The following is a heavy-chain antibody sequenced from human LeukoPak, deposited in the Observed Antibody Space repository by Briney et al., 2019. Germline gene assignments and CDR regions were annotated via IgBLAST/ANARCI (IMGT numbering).Heavy chain of an antibody. J-gene: IGHJ6*02. Sequence: PSETLSLTCAVSGGSISSSNWWSWVRQPPGKGLEWIGEIYHSGSTNYNRSLKSRVTISVDKSKNQFSLKLSFVTAADTAVYYCARRYEPYYYYYYGMDVWGQGTTVTVSS. CDR1: GGSISSSNW. CDR2: IYHSGST. V-gene: IGHV4-4*02. CDR3: ARRYEPYYYYYYGMDV. D-gene: IGHD5-12*01.